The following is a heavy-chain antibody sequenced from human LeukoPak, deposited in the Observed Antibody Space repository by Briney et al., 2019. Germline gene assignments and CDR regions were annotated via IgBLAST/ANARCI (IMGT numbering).Heavy chain of an antibody. D-gene: IGHD6-13*01. J-gene: IGHJ6*02. CDR1: GGSFNDNY. V-gene: IGHV4-34*01. CDR3: ARRGSWTYYYAMDV. Sequence: SETLSLTCDVSGGSFNDNYWSWIRQAPGKGLEWIGEIRHSGSTNYNPSLKGRVTVSVDTSKNQFSLRLTSVTAADTAVYYCARRGSWTYYYAMDVWGQGTTVTVSS. CDR2: IRHSGST.